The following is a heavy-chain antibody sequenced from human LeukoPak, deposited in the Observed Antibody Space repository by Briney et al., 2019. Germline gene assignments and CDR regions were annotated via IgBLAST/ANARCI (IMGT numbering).Heavy chain of an antibody. CDR3: AKAGYGSGSFRDYYYYYMDV. D-gene: IGHD3-10*01. Sequence: GGSLSLSCAASGFTFSSYGMHWVRQAPGKGLEWVAFYRGDGGIKYYADSVKGRFTISRDSSKNTLYLQMNSLRAEDTAVYYCAKAGYGSGSFRDYYYYYMDVWGKGTTVTVSS. V-gene: IGHV3-30*02. CDR2: YRGDGGIK. CDR1: GFTFSSYG. J-gene: IGHJ6*03.